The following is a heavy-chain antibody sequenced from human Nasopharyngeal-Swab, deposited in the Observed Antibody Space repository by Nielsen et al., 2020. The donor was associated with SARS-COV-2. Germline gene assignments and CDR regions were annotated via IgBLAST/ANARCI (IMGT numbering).Heavy chain of an antibody. CDR1: GFTFSRHW. CDR2: IKGDGSDK. CDR3: VKHQGSPSDQ. V-gene: IGHV3-74*01. Sequence: GGSLRLSCAASGFTFSRHWMHWVRQAPGKGLAWVSRIKGDGSDKRYADSVRGRFTISRDNAKNTLYLQMNSLRVDDTAVYYCVKHQGSPSDQWGQGTLVTVSS. J-gene: IGHJ4*02.